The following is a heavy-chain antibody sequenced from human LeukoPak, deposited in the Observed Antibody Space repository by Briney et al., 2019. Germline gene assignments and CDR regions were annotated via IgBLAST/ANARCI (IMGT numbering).Heavy chain of an antibody. CDR2: ISYDGSNK. V-gene: IGHV3-30*04. Sequence: GGSLRLSCAASGFTFSSYAMHWVRQAPGKGLEWVAVISYDGSNKYYADSVKGRFTISRDNSKNTLYLQMNSLRAEDTALYYCARVGLSTGTTSSPRLVWFDPWGQGTLVTVSS. D-gene: IGHD1-1*01. J-gene: IGHJ5*02. CDR1: GFTFSSYA. CDR3: ARVGLSTGTTSSPRLVWFDP.